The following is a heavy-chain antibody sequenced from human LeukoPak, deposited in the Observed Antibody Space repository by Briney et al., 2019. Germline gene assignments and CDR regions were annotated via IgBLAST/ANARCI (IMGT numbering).Heavy chain of an antibody. D-gene: IGHD5-24*01. Sequence: PGGSLRLSCAASGFTVSSNYMSWVRQAPGKGLEWVSVIYSGGSTYYADPVKGRFTISRDNSKNTLYLQMNGLRDEDTAVYYCARGRRDGYNGDYWGQGTLVTVSS. CDR1: GFTVSSNY. CDR3: ARGRRDGYNGDY. CDR2: IYSGGST. J-gene: IGHJ4*02. V-gene: IGHV3-53*01.